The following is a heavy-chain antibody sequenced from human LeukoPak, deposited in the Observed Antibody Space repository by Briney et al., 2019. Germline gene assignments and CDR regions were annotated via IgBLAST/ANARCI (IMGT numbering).Heavy chain of an antibody. Sequence: KAGGSLRLSCKGSGYSFTNYWIGWVRQMPGKGLEWLGIIYPGDSDTLYSPSFEDQVTISADKSISTAYLQWSSLKASGTAMYYCARPFPDASGGDYWGQGTLVTVSS. CDR1: GYSFTNYW. CDR3: ARPFPDASGGDY. D-gene: IGHD6-19*01. J-gene: IGHJ4*02. V-gene: IGHV5-51*01. CDR2: IYPGDSDT.